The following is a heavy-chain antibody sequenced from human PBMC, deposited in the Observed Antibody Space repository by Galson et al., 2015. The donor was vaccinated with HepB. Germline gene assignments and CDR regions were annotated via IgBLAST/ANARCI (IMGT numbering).Heavy chain of an antibody. Sequence: SLRLSCAASGFTFSSYAMSWVRRAPGKGLEWVSAISGSGGSTYYADSVKGRFTISRDNSKNTLYLQMNSLRAEDTAVYYCVGFIVPAAMYLDPWGQGTLVTVSS. J-gene: IGHJ5*02. D-gene: IGHD2-2*01. CDR2: ISGSGGST. CDR1: GFTFSSYA. CDR3: VGFIVPAAMYLDP. V-gene: IGHV3-23*01.